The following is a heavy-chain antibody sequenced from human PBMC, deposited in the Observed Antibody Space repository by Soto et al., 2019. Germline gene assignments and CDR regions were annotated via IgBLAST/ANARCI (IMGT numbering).Heavy chain of an antibody. Sequence: ASVKVSCKASGYTFTSYYMHWLRQAPGQGLEWMGRINPSSGSTSYAQKFQGRVTMTTDTSTSTAYMELRSLRSDDTTVYYCARQRSGSYYYYYYMDVWGKGTTVTVSS. V-gene: IGHV1-46*01. CDR2: INPSSGST. CDR3: ARQRSGSYYYYYYMDV. D-gene: IGHD3-10*01. J-gene: IGHJ6*03. CDR1: GYTFTSYY.